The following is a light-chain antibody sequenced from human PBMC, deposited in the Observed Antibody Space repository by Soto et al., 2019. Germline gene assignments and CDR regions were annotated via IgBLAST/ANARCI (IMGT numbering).Light chain of an antibody. V-gene: IGLV2-14*01. CDR1: SSDVDTYKY. CDR2: EVS. Sequence: QSALTQPASVSGSPRQSITISCTGTSSDVDTYKYVSWYQQHPGKAPKLMIYEVSYRPSGVSDRFSGSKSGNTASLTISGLQAEDEADYYCCSYAGSTTRVQFGGGTKLTVL. J-gene: IGLJ2*01. CDR3: CSYAGSTTRVQ.